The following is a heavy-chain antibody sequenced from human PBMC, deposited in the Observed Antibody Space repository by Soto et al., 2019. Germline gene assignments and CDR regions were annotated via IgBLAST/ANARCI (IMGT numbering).Heavy chain of an antibody. CDR2: IYWDDDT. CDR1: GFSLSTIGVG. CDR3: VQSRCGGDCLQSYSSHSYYGLDV. Sequence: QITLKESGPPLVXPTQTLTLXCTFSGFSLSTIGVGVGWIRQPPGKALEWLALIYWDDDTRYSPSLKSRLTVTKDTSKNQVVLTMTNMDPVDTATYYCVQSRCGGDCLQSYSSHSYYGLDVWGQGTTVTVSS. J-gene: IGHJ6*02. D-gene: IGHD2-21*02. V-gene: IGHV2-5*02.